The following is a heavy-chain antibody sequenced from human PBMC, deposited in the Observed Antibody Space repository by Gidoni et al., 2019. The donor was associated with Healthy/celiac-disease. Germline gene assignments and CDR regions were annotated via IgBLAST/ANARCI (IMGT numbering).Heavy chain of an antibody. Sequence: EVQLLESGGGLVQPGGSLRLSCAASGFTFSSYAMSWVRQAPGKGLEWVSAISGSGGSTYYADSVKGRFTISRDNSKNTLYLQMNSLRAEDTAVYYCAKDATTIFGVGRGRWFDPWGQGTLVTVSS. CDR2: ISGSGGST. CDR3: AKDATTIFGVGRGRWFDP. CDR1: GFTFSSYA. J-gene: IGHJ5*02. V-gene: IGHV3-23*01. D-gene: IGHD3-3*01.